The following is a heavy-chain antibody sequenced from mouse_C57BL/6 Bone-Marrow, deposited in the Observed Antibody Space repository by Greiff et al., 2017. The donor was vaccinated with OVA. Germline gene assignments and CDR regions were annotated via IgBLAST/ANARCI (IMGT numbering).Heavy chain of an antibody. J-gene: IGHJ4*01. V-gene: IGHV8-8*01. CDR1: GFSLSTFGMG. Sequence: QVTLKVSGPGILQPSQTLSLTCSFSGFSLSTFGMGVGWIRQPSGKGLEWLAHIWWDDDKYYNPALKSRLTISKDTSKNQVFLKIANVDTADTATYYCLTEVFDYYGSSLYYYAMDYWGQGTSVTVSS. CDR3: LTEVFDYYGSSLYYYAMDY. CDR2: IWWDDDK. D-gene: IGHD1-1*01.